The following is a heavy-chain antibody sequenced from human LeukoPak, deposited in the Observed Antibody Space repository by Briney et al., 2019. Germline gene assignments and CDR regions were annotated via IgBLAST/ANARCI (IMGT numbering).Heavy chain of an antibody. J-gene: IGHJ3*02. CDR1: GYAFTGYY. CDR2: INPNSGGT. Sequence: GASVKVSCKASGYAFTGYYMHWVRQAPGQGLEWMGWINPNSGGTNYAQKFQGRVTMTRDTSISTAYMELSRLRSDDTAVYYCARDSIYCSGGSCYLYDTWGQGTMVTVSS. CDR3: ARDSIYCSGGSCYLYDT. V-gene: IGHV1-2*02. D-gene: IGHD2-15*01.